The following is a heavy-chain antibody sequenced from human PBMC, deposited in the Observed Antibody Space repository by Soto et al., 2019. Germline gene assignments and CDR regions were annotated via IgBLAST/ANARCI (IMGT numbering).Heavy chain of an antibody. J-gene: IGHJ2*01. CDR1: GYTFTSYA. CDR3: ARGGSLYWYFEL. V-gene: IGHV1-3*01. CDR2: INAGNGNT. D-gene: IGHD1-26*01. Sequence: QVQLVQSGAEVKKPGASVKVSCKASGYTFTSYAMHWVRQAPGQRLEWMGWINAGNGNTKYSQKFQGRVTITRDTSASTAYMELSRLRSEDTAVYYCARGGSLYWYFELWGRGTLVTVSS.